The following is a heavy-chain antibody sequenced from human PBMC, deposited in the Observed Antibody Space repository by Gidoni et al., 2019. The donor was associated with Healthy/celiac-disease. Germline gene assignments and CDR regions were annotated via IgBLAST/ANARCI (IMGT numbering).Heavy chain of an antibody. J-gene: IGHJ3*02. CDR3: ARLSSSYDAFDI. D-gene: IGHD6-13*01. CDR2: IYYSGTT. CDR1: GGSISSSSYY. V-gene: IGHV4-39*01. Sequence: QLQLQESGPGLVKRSETLSRTGTVAGGSISSSSYYWGWIRQPPGKGLEWIGSIYYSGTTYYNPSLKRRVTISVDTSKNQFSLTLSSVTAADTAVYYCARLSSSYDAFDIWGQGTMVTVSS.